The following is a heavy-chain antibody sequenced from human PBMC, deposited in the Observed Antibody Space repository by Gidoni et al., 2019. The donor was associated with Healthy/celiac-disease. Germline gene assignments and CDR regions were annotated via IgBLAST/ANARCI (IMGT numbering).Heavy chain of an antibody. D-gene: IGHD3-3*01. CDR2: IYSGGST. V-gene: IGHV3-66*01. CDR3: ARGEYYDFWSGPADY. J-gene: IGHJ4*02. CDR1: GFTVSSNY. Sequence: EVQLVESGGGLVQPGGSLRLSCAASGFTVSSNYMSWVRQAPGKGLEWVSVIYSGGSTYYADSVKGRFTISRDNSKNTLYLQMNSLRAEDTAVYYCARGEYYDFWSGPADYWGQGTLVTVSS.